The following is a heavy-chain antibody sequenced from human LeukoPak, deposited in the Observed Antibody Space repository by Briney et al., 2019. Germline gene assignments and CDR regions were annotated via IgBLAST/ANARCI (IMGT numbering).Heavy chain of an antibody. V-gene: IGHV3-23*01. CDR1: GFTFSSYA. Sequence: GGSLRLSCAASGFTFSSYAMSWVRQAPGKGLEWVSAISGSGGSTYYADSVKGRFTISRDNSKNTLYLQMNSLRAEDTAVYYCAKDTETYYYDSSGSDYWGQGTLVTVSS. D-gene: IGHD3-22*01. J-gene: IGHJ4*02. CDR2: ISGSGGST. CDR3: AKDTETYYYDSSGSDY.